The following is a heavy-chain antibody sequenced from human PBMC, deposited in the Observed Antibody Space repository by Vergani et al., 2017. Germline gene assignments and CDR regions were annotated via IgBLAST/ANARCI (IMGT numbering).Heavy chain of an antibody. CDR3: ARRWVGSGYYYYGMDV. CDR1: GGSFSGYY. Sequence: QVQLQQWGAGLLKPSETLSLTCAVFGGSFSGYYWSWIRQSPGKGLEWIGENNNSGSTNYNPSLKSRVTISVDTSKNQFSLKLSSVTAADTAVYYCARRWVGSGYYYYGMDVWGQGTTVTVSS. V-gene: IGHV4-34*01. CDR2: NNNSGST. D-gene: IGHD2-15*01. J-gene: IGHJ6*02.